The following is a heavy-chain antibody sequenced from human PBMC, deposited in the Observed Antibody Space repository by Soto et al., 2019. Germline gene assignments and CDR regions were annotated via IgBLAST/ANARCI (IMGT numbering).Heavy chain of an antibody. CDR2: IHSTGKT. Sequence: PSETLSLTCTVSGGSVRSGGYYWSWIRQHPGKGLEWIGYIHSTGKTSCNPSLKSRVSMSVDTSQNQFSMSLSSVTAADTAVYYCAREAATASRDFYYYYYGLDVWGQGTTVTSP. J-gene: IGHJ6*02. V-gene: IGHV4-31*03. CDR3: AREAATASRDFYYYYYGLDV. D-gene: IGHD6-13*01. CDR1: GGSVRSGGYY.